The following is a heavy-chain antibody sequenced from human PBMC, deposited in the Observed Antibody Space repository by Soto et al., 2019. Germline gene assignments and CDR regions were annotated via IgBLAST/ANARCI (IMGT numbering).Heavy chain of an antibody. CDR2: ISSSDINI. Sequence: EVQLVESGGGLIQPGGSLRLSCAASGFTFSSYSMNWVRQAPGKGLEWISYISSSDINIYYADSVKGRFTISRDIAKNSLYLQMNSLRAEDTAVYYCARDYGDYVPRNGYWGQGTLVTVSS. CDR3: ARDYGDYVPRNGY. CDR1: GFTFSSYS. J-gene: IGHJ4*02. V-gene: IGHV3-48*01. D-gene: IGHD4-17*01.